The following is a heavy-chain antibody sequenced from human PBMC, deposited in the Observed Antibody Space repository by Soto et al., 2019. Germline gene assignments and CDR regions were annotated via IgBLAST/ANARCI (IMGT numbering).Heavy chain of an antibody. D-gene: IGHD1-20*01. CDR1: GFTFSSYA. Sequence: GGSLRLSCAASGFTFSSYAMHWVRQAPGKGLEWVAVISYDGSNKYYADSVKGRFTISRDNSKNTLYLQMNSLRAEDTAVYYCARGVGALFEFYNWNHLSPLAIWGQGTMVPGSS. CDR3: ARGVGALFEFYNWNHLSPLAI. CDR2: ISYDGSNK. V-gene: IGHV3-30-3*01. J-gene: IGHJ3*02.